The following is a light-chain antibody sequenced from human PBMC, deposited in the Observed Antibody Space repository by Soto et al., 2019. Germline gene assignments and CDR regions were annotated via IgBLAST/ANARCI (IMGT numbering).Light chain of an antibody. Sequence: NFMLTQPHSVSESPGKTVTISCTRSSGSFASNSVQWYQQRPGSSPTTVIYEDNQRTSGVPDRFSGSIDSSSKSASLSISGLKTEDEADYYCQSYDSSNWVFGGGTKLTVL. CDR3: QSYDSSNWV. V-gene: IGLV6-57*01. J-gene: IGLJ3*02. CDR1: SGSFASNS. CDR2: EDN.